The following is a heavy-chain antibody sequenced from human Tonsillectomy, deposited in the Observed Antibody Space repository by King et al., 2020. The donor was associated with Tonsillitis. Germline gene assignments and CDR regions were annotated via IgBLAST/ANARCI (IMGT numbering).Heavy chain of an antibody. CDR1: GFTFGNFG. D-gene: IGHD3-10*01. J-gene: IGHJ6*02. V-gene: IGHV3-30*18. CDR2: IAYDGSNK. CDR3: AKEFVSGSYLFIQNSYYYGMDV. Sequence: VQLVESGGGVVQPGRSLRLSCAASGFTFGNFGMHWVRQAPGKGLEWVAVIAYDGSNKYYAESVKGRFTISRDNSKNTLYLQMNSLRAEDTAVYYCAKEFVSGSYLFIQNSYYYGMDVWGQGTTVTVSS.